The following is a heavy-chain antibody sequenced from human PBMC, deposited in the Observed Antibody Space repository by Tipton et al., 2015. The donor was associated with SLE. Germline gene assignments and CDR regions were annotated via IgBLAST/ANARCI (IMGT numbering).Heavy chain of an antibody. CDR1: GFTFSNYW. CDR3: ARKGRAAAGNWYFDL. J-gene: IGHJ2*01. D-gene: IGHD6-13*01. Sequence: SLRLSCAASGFTFSNYWVGWVRQSPGKGLAWVANTGQDGREKYYVDSVKGRFTISRDNAENSLFLQMNSLRAEDTAVYYCARKGRAAAGNWYFDLWGRGTLVTVSS. CDR2: TGQDGREK. V-gene: IGHV3-7*01.